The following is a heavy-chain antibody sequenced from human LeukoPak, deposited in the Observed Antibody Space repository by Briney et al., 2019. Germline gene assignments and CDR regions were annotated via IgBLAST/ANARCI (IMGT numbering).Heavy chain of an antibody. J-gene: IGHJ4*02. CDR1: GGTFSSYA. V-gene: IGHV1-69*04. CDR2: IIHILGID. D-gene: IGHD4-17*01. Sequence: SVKVSCKASGGTFSSYAISWVRQAPGQGLEWMGRIIHILGIDNYAQKIKGRVTITADKYTSTSYMELSSLRSEDTAVYYRARELYGDYGCDYWGQGTLVTVSS. CDR3: ARELYGDYGCDY.